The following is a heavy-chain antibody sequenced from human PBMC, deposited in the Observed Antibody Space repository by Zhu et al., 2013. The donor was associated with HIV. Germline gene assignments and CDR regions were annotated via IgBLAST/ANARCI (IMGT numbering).Heavy chain of an antibody. J-gene: IGHJ4*02. V-gene: IGHV1-46*01. CDR2: INPNGGTI. CDR1: GYIFADYF. Sequence: QVRLLQSGTEVKKTGASVSVSCKTSGYIFADYFIHWVRQAPGQGPEWLGMINPNGGTITYAQKFQGRLTLTTDTSTSTAYMDLAYLISEDTALYYCAISLPASYSMQYFEFWGQGTLVTV. CDR3: AISLPASYSMQYFEF. D-gene: IGHD3-10*01.